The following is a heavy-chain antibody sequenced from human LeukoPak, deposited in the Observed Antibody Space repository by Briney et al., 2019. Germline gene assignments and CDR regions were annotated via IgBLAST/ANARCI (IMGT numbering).Heavy chain of an antibody. Sequence: GGSLRLSCAASGFTFSSYAMHWVRQAPRKGLEYVSAISSNGGSTYYANSVKGRFTISRDNSKNTLYLQMGSLRAEDMAVYYCARDSDSSGYYYGMDVWGQGTTVTVSS. CDR2: ISSNGGST. CDR3: ARDSDSSGYYYGMDV. J-gene: IGHJ6*02. V-gene: IGHV3-64*01. D-gene: IGHD3-22*01. CDR1: GFTFSSYA.